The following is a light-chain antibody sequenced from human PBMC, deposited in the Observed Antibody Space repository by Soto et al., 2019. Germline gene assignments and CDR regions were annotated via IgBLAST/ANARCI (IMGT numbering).Light chain of an antibody. Sequence: DVRMAQNPSTLSASVGDRVTITCRASQSINNLLAWYQQTPRKAPKFLLYDVSTLESGVPSRFSGSGSGTEFTLTISSLQPEDFATYYCQQYDSYPLTFGGGTKVDIK. J-gene: IGKJ4*01. CDR3: QQYDSYPLT. CDR1: QSINNL. CDR2: DVS. V-gene: IGKV1-5*01.